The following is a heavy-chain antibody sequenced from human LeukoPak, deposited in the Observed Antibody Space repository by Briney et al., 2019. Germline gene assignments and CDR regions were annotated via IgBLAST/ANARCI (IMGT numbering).Heavy chain of an antibody. CDR1: GGSISSGDYY. CDR3: ARVAVVEAGPGSVDY. CDR2: IYYSGSN. Sequence: SETLSLTCIVSGGSISSGDYYWNWIRPPPGKGLEWVGYIYYSGSNYYNPSLKSRLTISVDTYNNQFSLRLSAPTAAAPAFYSCARVAVVEAGPGSVDYWGRETLLPVSS. V-gene: IGHV4-30-4*08. D-gene: IGHD2-15*01. J-gene: IGHJ4*02.